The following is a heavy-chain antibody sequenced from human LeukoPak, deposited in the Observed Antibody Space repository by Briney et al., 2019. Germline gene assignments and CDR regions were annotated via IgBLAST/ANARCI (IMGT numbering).Heavy chain of an antibody. D-gene: IGHD1-26*01. Sequence: ASVKVSCKASGGTFSSYTISWVRQAPGQGLEWMGGIIPIFGTANYAQKFQGRVTITTDESTSTAYMELSSLRSEDTAVYYCARNRSSGSYYAFDYWSQGTLVTVSS. V-gene: IGHV1-69*05. CDR2: IIPIFGTA. J-gene: IGHJ4*02. CDR3: ARNRSSGSYYAFDY. CDR1: GGTFSSYT.